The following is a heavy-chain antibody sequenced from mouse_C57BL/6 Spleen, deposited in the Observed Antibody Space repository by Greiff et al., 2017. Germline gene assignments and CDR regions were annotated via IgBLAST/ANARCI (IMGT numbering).Heavy chain of an antibody. CDR3: ARNWFFDY. V-gene: IGHV1-82*01. CDR1: GYAFSSSW. D-gene: IGHD4-1*01. CDR2: IYPGDGDT. J-gene: IGHJ2*01. Sequence: QVQLQQSGPELVKPGASVKISCKASGYAFSSSWMNWVKQRPGKGLEWIGRIYPGDGDTNYNGKFKGKATLTADKSSSTASMQLSSLTSEDSAVYFCARNWFFDYWGQGTTLTVSS.